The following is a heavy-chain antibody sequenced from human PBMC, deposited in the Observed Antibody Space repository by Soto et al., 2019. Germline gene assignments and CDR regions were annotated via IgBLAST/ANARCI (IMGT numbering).Heavy chain of an antibody. J-gene: IGHJ4*02. CDR2: ISGSGGST. CDR3: AKGIGYSSSSPFDY. V-gene: IGHV3-23*01. CDR1: GFTFSSYA. D-gene: IGHD6-6*01. Sequence: GGSLRLSCAASGFTFSSYAMSWVRQAPGKGLEWVSAISGSGGSTYYADSVKGRFTISRDNSKNTLYLQMNSLRAKDTAVYYCAKGIGYSSSSPFDYWGQGTLVTVSS.